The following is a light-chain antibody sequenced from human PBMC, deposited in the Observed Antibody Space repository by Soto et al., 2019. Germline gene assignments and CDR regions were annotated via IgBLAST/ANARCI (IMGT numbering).Light chain of an antibody. CDR1: QSVSSSY. V-gene: IGKV3-20*01. J-gene: IGKJ1*01. CDR3: QQYGSSWGT. CDR2: GAS. Sequence: EIVLTQSPGTLSLSPGERATLSCRASQSVSSSYLAWYQQKPGQAPRLLIYGASSRATGIPDRFSGSVSGTDFTLTISRLEPEDFAVYYCQQYGSSWGTFGQGTKVDIK.